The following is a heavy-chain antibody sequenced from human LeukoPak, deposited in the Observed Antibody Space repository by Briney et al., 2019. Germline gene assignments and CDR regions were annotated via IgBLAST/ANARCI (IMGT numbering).Heavy chain of an antibody. CDR3: ARSSNNWFDP. CDR1: GYSISSGYY. J-gene: IGHJ5*02. D-gene: IGHD6-13*01. Sequence: SETLSLTCTVSGYSISSGYYWGWIRQPPGKGLEWIGNIYHSGSTYYNPSLKSRVTISVDTSKNQFSLKLTSVTAAGTAVYYCARSSNNWFDPWGQGTLVTVSS. V-gene: IGHV4-38-2*02. CDR2: IYHSGST.